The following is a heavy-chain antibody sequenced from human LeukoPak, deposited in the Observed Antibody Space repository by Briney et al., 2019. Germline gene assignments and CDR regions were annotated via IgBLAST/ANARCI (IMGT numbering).Heavy chain of an antibody. CDR1: GYTFSSYA. D-gene: IGHD6-19*01. Sequence: GGSLRLSCAGSGYTFSSYALHWVRQAPGKGLEYVSAISSDGRIAYYANSVKGRFTISRDNSKNTLYLQMGSLRPEDTAVYYCARVSGWYWFDKWGQGTLVTVSS. J-gene: IGHJ4*02. CDR2: ISSDGRIA. CDR3: ARVSGWYWFDK. V-gene: IGHV3-64*01.